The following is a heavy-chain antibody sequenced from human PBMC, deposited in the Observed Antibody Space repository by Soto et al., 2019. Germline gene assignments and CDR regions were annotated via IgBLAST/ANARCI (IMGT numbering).Heavy chain of an antibody. CDR2: VYYGGST. CDR1: GGSISSSSYY. V-gene: IGHV4-39*01. J-gene: IGHJ4*02. D-gene: IGHD3-3*01. CDR3: ASYDFWSGYYGY. Sequence: SETLSLTCTVSGGSISSSSYYWGWIRQPPGKGLEWIGNVYYGGSTYYNPSLKSRVTISVETSKSQFSLKLSSVTAADTAVYYCASYDFWSGYYGYWGQGTLVTVSS.